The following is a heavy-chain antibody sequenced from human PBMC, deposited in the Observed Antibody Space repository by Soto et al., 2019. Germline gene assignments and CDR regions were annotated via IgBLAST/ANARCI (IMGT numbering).Heavy chain of an antibody. Sequence: SETLSLTCTVSGGSISSGDYYWSWIRQPPGKGLEWIGYIYYSGSTYYNPSLKSRVTISVDTSKNQFSLKVSSVTVADTAVYYCARDLDGLHDDTSGPFPRPGWGQGTLVTVSS. CDR3: ARDLDGLHDDTSGPFPRPG. V-gene: IGHV4-30-4*01. CDR1: GGSISSGDYY. J-gene: IGHJ1*01. D-gene: IGHD3-22*01. CDR2: IYYSGST.